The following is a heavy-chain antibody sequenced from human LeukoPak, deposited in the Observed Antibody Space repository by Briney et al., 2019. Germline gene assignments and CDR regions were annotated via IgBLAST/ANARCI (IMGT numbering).Heavy chain of an antibody. V-gene: IGHV3-30-3*01. Sequence: TGGSLRLSCAASGFTFSSYAMHWVRQAPGKGLEWVAVISYDGSNKYYADSVKGRFTISRDNSKNTLYLQMNSLRAEDTAVYYCARDNHLRGTRLLDYWGQGTLVTVSS. CDR3: ARDNHLRGTRLLDY. J-gene: IGHJ4*02. D-gene: IGHD2-15*01. CDR2: ISYDGSNK. CDR1: GFTFSSYA.